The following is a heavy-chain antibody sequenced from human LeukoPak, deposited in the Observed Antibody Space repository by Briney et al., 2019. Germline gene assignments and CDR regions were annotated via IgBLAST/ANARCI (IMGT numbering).Heavy chain of an antibody. D-gene: IGHD4-11*01. Sequence: GGSLRLSCAASGFTFSSYSMNWVRQAPGKGLEWVSYISSSSSTIYYADSVKGRFTISRDNAKNSLYLQMNSLRAEDTAVYYCARDQVVTTVTTTFDYWGQGTLVTASS. J-gene: IGHJ4*02. CDR3: ARDQVVTTVTTTFDY. V-gene: IGHV3-48*01. CDR2: ISSSSSTI. CDR1: GFTFSSYS.